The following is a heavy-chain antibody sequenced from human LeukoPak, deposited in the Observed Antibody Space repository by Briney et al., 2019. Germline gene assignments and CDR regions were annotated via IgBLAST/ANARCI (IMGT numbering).Heavy chain of an antibody. Sequence: ASVKVSCKASGYTFTGYYMHWVRQAPGQGLEWMGWINPNSGGTNYAQKFQGRVTMTRDTSISTAYMELSWLRSDDTAVYYCARTMVRGVIFDYWGQGTLVTVSS. J-gene: IGHJ4*02. CDR1: GYTFTGYY. CDR3: ARTMVRGVIFDY. CDR2: INPNSGGT. D-gene: IGHD3-10*01. V-gene: IGHV1-2*02.